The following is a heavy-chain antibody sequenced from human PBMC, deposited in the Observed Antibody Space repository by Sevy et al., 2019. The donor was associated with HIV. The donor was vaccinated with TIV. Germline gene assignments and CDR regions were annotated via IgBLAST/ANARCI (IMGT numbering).Heavy chain of an antibody. D-gene: IGHD6-13*01. V-gene: IGHV3-11*01. J-gene: IGHJ4*02. Sequence: GGSLRLSCAASGFTFSDYYMSWIRQAPGKGLEWVSYISSSGSTIYYADYVKGRFTISRDNAKNSMYLQMNSARAEDTAGYYCARERPSWSQQGAGFDYWGQGTLVTVSS. CDR1: GFTFSDYY. CDR3: ARERPSWSQQGAGFDY. CDR2: ISSSGSTI.